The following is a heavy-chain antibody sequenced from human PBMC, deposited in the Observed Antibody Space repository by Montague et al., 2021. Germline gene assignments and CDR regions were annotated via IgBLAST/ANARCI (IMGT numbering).Heavy chain of an antibody. CDR3: ASDRGPFDY. CDR1: GGSLSEYY. D-gene: IGHD3-10*01. CDR2: VRHIGST. V-gene: IGHV4-34*01. Sequence: SETLSLTCGVYGGSLSEYYWTWIRQSPEKGLVWIGEVRHIGSTNYNPSLKSRVTMSVGKSKNQFSLKLRSVTAADTAVYYCASDRGPFDYWGQGTVVTVSS. J-gene: IGHJ4*02.